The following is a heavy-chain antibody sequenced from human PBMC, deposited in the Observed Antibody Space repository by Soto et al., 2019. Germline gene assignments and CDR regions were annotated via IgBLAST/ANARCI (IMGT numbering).Heavy chain of an antibody. CDR2: INHSGST. J-gene: IGHJ6*03. D-gene: IGHD2-2*01. CDR1: GGSFSGYY. V-gene: IGHV4-34*01. CDR3: ARGRQDIVVVPAAPATYYMDV. Sequence: QVQLQQWGAGLLKPSETLSLTCAVCGGSFSGYYWSWIRQPPGKGLEWIGEINHSGSTNYNPSLKSRVTISVDTSKNQFSLKLSSVTAADTAVYYCARGRQDIVVVPAAPATYYMDVWGKGTTVTVSS.